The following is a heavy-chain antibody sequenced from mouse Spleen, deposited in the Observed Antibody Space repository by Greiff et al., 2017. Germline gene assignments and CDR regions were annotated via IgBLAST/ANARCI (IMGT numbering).Heavy chain of an antibody. V-gene: IGHV2-9-1*01. CDR3: ARNTYGSRDYAMDY. J-gene: IGHJ4*01. CDR2: IWTGGGT. CDR1: GFSLTSYA. D-gene: IGHD1-1*01. Sequence: VMLVESGPGLVAPSQSLSITCTVSGFSLTSYAISWVRQPPGKGLEWLGVIWTGGGTNYNSALKSRLSISKDNSKSQVFLKMNSLQTEDTARYYCARNTYGSRDYAMDYWGQGTSVTVSS.